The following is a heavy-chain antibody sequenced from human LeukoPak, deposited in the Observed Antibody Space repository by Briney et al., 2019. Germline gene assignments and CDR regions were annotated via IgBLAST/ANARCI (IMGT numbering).Heavy chain of an antibody. Sequence: GGSLRLSCAASGFTFSSYGMHWVRQAPGKGLEWVALISSDGNNKYYADSVKCRFSISRDNSKNTLYLQMNSLRAEDTAVYSCARIGYSISWSGDYWGQGSLVTVSS. CDR2: ISSDGNNK. D-gene: IGHD6-13*01. CDR1: GFTFSSYG. J-gene: IGHJ4*02. CDR3: ARIGYSISWSGDY. V-gene: IGHV3-30*03.